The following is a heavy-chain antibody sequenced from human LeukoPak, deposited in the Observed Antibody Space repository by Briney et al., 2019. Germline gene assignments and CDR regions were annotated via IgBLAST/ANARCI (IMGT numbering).Heavy chain of an antibody. V-gene: IGHV3-53*01. CDR2: IYSGSNT. J-gene: IGHJ4*02. D-gene: IGHD6-13*01. CDR1: GFTVSSNY. Sequence: GGSLRLSCAASGFTVSSNYMSWVRQAPGKGLEWVSVIYSGSNTYYADSVKGRFTISRDNSKNALYLQMNSLRAEDTAVYYCARERYSSDWSVFDYWGQGTLVTVFS. CDR3: ARERYSSDWSVFDY.